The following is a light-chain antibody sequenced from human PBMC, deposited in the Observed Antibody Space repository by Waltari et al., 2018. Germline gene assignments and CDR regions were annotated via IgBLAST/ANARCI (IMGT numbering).Light chain of an antibody. Sequence: SYVLTQPPSVSVAPGKTASITCGGNNIESKSVHWYQQKPGQAPILVISYDSDRPSGIPGGFSGSNSGNTATLTISRVEAGDEADYYCQVWDANTDPGVFGTGTEVTVL. J-gene: IGLJ1*01. CDR3: QVWDANTDPGV. CDR1: NIESKS. V-gene: IGLV3-21*04. CDR2: YDS.